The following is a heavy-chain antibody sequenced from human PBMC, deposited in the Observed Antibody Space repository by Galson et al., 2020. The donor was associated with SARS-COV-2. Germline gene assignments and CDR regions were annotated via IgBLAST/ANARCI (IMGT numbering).Heavy chain of an antibody. Sequence: SETLSLTCTVSGDSISSYYWSWIRQPAGKGLEWIGRIFKSGSTDDNPSLKSRVIMSVDTSKNQFSLKLSSVTAADTAVYYCARASGYCSSTACYGNGPFDYWGQGVLVTVSS. V-gene: IGHV4-4*07. CDR1: GDSISSYY. J-gene: IGHJ4*02. D-gene: IGHD2-2*01. CDR2: IFKSGST. CDR3: ARASGYCSSTACYGNGPFDY.